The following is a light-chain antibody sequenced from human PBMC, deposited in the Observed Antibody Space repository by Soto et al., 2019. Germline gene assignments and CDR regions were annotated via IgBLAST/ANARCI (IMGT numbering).Light chain of an antibody. CDR1: QSVRNDY. CDR3: QQYGSLPET. J-gene: IGKJ1*01. CDR2: GAS. V-gene: IGKV3-20*01. Sequence: EVVLPQFPGTLPVSLGESATLSCRASQSVRNDYLAWYQQKRGQAPRLLIHGASTRATGIPDRFSGSGSGTDFILTISRVEHGDVAMYFCQQYGSLPETFGQGTKVEIK.